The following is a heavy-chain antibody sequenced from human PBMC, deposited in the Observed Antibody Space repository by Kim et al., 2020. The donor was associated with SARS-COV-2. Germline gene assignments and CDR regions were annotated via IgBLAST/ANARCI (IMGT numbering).Heavy chain of an antibody. Sequence: GGSLRLSCAVSGFTVSSSYMSWVRQAPGRGLEWVSVIFRGGETYYADAVEGGYTISRDNTKNNLFLQMNSLRVEDTAGYYCVRDIDMVRGENIWAYDYWGQGTLVTVSS. CDR3: VRDIDMVRGENIWAYDY. D-gene: IGHD3-10*01. CDR1: GFTVSSSY. CDR2: IFRGGET. J-gene: IGHJ4*02. V-gene: IGHV3-53*01.